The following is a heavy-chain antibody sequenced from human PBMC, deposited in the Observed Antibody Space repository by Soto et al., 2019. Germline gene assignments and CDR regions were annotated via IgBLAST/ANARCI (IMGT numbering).Heavy chain of an antibody. D-gene: IGHD3-3*01. V-gene: IGHV5-10-1*01. CDR1: GYSFTXXX. J-gene: IGHJ4*02. CDR3: AKLFGPPVDF. CDR2: VDPSGYSTT. Sequence: SLKISCKGAGYSFTXXXISCVRQMPGKGLEWMGRVDPSGYSTTNYSPSFQGHIIIPADKSIDTAYLQWSSLKASDTAMYYXAKLFGPPVDFWGQATLVTVS.